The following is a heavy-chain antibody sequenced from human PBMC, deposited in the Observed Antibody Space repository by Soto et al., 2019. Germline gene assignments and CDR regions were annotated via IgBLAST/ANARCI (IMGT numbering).Heavy chain of an antibody. V-gene: IGHV1-46*01. CDR1: GYTFTSYY. J-gene: IGHJ6*02. Sequence: ASVNFSCKASGYTFTSYYMHWVRQAPGQGLEWMGIINPSGGSTSYAQKFQGRVTMTRDTSTSTVYMELSSLRSEDTAVYYCARRLIGYPGGMDVWGQGTTVTVSS. CDR2: INPSGGST. D-gene: IGHD1-1*01. CDR3: ARRLIGYPGGMDV.